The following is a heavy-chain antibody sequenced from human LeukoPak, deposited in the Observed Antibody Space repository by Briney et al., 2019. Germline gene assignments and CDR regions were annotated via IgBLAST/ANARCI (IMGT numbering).Heavy chain of an antibody. J-gene: IGHJ4*02. CDR1: GFTFSSYA. Sequence: PGGSLRLSCAASGFTFSSYAMSWVRQPPGKGLEWVSAVSDSGDATRYADSVKGRFTISRDNSKNTLCLQMHSLRAEDTAVYYCAKSDCGGDGCKLLNYWGQGILVTVSS. CDR2: VSDSGDAT. D-gene: IGHD2-21*01. V-gene: IGHV3-23*01. CDR3: AKSDCGGDGCKLLNY.